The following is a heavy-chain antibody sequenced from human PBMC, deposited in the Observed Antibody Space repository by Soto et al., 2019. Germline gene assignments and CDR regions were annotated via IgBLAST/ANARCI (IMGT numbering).Heavy chain of an antibody. CDR3: ARNLVGFTLTRDD. V-gene: IGHV1-69*06. J-gene: IGHJ4*02. Sequence: QVPLVQSGAEVKKPGSSVKVSCKASGDTFSSYAISWVRQAPGQGLEWMGNIIPIFGTTYYPPKFQDRITITADISTTTIYMELTTLKYADTAIYYCARNLVGFTLTRDDWGQGTLVTVSS. D-gene: IGHD3-22*01. CDR2: IIPIFGTT. CDR1: GDTFSSYA.